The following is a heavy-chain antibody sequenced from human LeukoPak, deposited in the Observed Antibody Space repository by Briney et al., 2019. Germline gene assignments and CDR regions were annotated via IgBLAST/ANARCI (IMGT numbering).Heavy chain of an antibody. V-gene: IGHV4-59*01. J-gene: IGHJ5*02. CDR2: IYYSGST. CDR3: ASGYYYGSGTIPPPWFDP. Sequence: SETLSLTCTVSGGSISSYYWSWIRQPPGKGLEWIGYIYYSGSTNYNPSLKSRVTISVDTSKNQFSLKLSSVTAADTAVYYCASGYYYGSGTIPPPWFDPWGQGTLVTVSS. CDR1: GGSISSYY. D-gene: IGHD3-10*01.